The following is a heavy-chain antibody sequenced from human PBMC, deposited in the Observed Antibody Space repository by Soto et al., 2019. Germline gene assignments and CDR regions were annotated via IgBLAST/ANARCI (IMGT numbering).Heavy chain of an antibody. J-gene: IGHJ3*01. CDR1: GFSFSDNL. CDR3: ARDILSVGPRANDAFDV. Sequence: QVQLVQSGAEVRKPGASVNISCRASGFSFSDNLINWVRQAPGQSLEWMGWINPDNGKTRYSQTFQGRVTISRHSSASIAYVEVSDLTSEDTAVYDCARDILSVGPRANDAFDVWGQGTMVTVSS. D-gene: IGHD2-8*02. CDR2: INPDNGKT. V-gene: IGHV1-3*01.